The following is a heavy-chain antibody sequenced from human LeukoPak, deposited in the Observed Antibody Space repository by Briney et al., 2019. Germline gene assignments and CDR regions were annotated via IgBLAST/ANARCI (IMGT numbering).Heavy chain of an antibody. J-gene: IGHJ2*01. CDR1: GGSISTSTYY. CDR3: ARRVYSGSYNWYFDL. CDR2: IYDSGST. D-gene: IGHD1-26*01. V-gene: IGHV4-39*01. Sequence: SETLSLTCTVSGGSISTSTYYWGWLRQPPGQGLEWLVSIYDSGSTYNNPSLKSRVTISVDTSKNQFSLKLSSVTAPDTAVYYCARRVYSGSYNWYFDLWGRGTLVTVSS.